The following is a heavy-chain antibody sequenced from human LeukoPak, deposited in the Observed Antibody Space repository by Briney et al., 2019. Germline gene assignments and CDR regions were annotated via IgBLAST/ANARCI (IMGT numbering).Heavy chain of an antibody. V-gene: IGHV3-30*03. D-gene: IGHD3-16*01. CDR3: AREYYDYVWGTYTHFDS. J-gene: IGHJ4*02. CDR1: GFTFSSYG. CDR2: LSYDGSNN. Sequence: PGRSLRLSCAASGFTFSSYGMHWVRQAPGKGLEWVAALSYDGSNNYYVDSVKGRFAISRDNSKNMLYLQMNSLTAEDTAVYYCAREYYDYVWGTYTHFDSWGQGTLVTVSS.